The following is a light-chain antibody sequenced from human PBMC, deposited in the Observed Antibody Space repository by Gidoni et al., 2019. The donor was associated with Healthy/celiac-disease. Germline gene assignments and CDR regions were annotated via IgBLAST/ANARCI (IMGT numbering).Light chain of an antibody. CDR1: QSISSY. CDR3: QQSYSTPPWT. J-gene: IGKJ1*01. CDR2: AAS. V-gene: IGKV1-39*01. Sequence: DIQMTQSPSCLSASVGDRVTITCRASQSISSYLHWYQQKPGKAPKLLIYAASSLQSGVPSRFSGSGSGTDFTLTISSLQPEDFATYYCQQSYSTPPWTFGQGTKVEIK.